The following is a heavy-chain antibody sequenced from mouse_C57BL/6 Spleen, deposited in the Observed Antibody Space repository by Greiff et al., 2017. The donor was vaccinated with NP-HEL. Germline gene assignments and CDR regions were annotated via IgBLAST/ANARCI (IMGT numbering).Heavy chain of an antibody. D-gene: IGHD2-5*01. J-gene: IGHJ2*01. CDR3: ARLNYSKEPVYYFDY. CDR2: IDPSDSYT. V-gene: IGHV1-69*01. CDR1: GYTFTSYW. Sequence: QVQLQQPGAELVMPGASVKLSCKASGYTFTSYWMHWVKQRPGQGLEWIGEIDPSDSYTNYNQKFKGKSTLTVDKSSSTAYMQLSSLTSEDSAVYYCARLNYSKEPVYYFDYWGQGTTLTVSS.